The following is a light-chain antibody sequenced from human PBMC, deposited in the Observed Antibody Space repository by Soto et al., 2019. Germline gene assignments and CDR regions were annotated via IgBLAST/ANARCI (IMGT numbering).Light chain of an antibody. CDR1: QSIRSY. CDR3: QQSYSTPHP. CDR2: AAS. V-gene: IGKV1-39*01. Sequence: DIQMTQSPSSLSASVGDRVTITCRASQSIRSYLNWYQQKPGKAPKLLIYAASILQSGVPSRFSGSGSGTDFTLTIRSLRPEDIATYYCQQSYSTPHPFGQGTKVEIK. J-gene: IGKJ1*01.